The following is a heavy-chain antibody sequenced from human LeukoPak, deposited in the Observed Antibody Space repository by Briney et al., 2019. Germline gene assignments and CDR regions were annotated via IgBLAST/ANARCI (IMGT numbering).Heavy chain of an antibody. V-gene: IGHV4-38-2*02. J-gene: IGHJ5*02. CDR1: GYSISSSYY. Sequence: ASETLSLTCTVSGYSISSSYYWGWIRQPPGKGLEWIGSIYYSGSTYYNPSLKSRVTISVDTSKNQFSLKLSSVTAADTAVYYCARWYSTLNWFDPWGQGTLVTVSS. D-gene: IGHD6-13*01. CDR2: IYYSGST. CDR3: ARWYSTLNWFDP.